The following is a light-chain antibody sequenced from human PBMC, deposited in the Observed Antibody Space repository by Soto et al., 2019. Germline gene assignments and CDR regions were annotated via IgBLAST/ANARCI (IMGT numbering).Light chain of an antibody. CDR1: SSNIGSNA. CDR3: AAWDVSLNDVV. J-gene: IGLJ2*01. Sequence: QSVLTQPPSASVTPGQRVTISCSGSSSNIGSNAVYWYQQLPGTAPTLLIYSNNQRPSGVPDRFSGSKSGTSASLAISGLQSEDEADYYCAAWDVSLNDVVFGGGTKVTVL. V-gene: IGLV1-44*01. CDR2: SNN.